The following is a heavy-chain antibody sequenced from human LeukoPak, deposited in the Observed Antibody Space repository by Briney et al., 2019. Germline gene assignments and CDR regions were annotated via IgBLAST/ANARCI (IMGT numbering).Heavy chain of an antibody. J-gene: IGHJ6*02. CDR2: ISSGSSAI. CDR3: AGGAYYSLYYYYGVDV. CDR1: GFTFSTNS. D-gene: IGHD3-3*01. V-gene: IGHV3-48*04. Sequence: RGSLRLSCTASGFTFSTNSMNWVRQAPGKGLEWVSYISSGSSAIYYTDSVKGRFTISRDDAKNSLYLQMNSLRAEDTAVYYCAGGAYYSLYYYYGVDVWGQGTTVAVSS.